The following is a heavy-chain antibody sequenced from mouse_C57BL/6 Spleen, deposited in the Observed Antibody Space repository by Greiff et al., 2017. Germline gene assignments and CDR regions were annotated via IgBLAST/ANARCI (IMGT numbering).Heavy chain of an antibody. CDR3: ARGGYSNYWYFDV. CDR1: GYTFTSYW. CDR2: INPSNGGT. Sequence: QVQLQQPGTELVKPGASVKLSCKASGYTFTSYWMHWVKQRPGQGLEWIGNINPSNGGTNYNEKFKSKATLTVDKSSSTAYMQLSSLTSEDSAVYYWARGGYSNYWYFDVWGTGTTVTVSS. J-gene: IGHJ1*03. V-gene: IGHV1-53*01. D-gene: IGHD2-5*01.